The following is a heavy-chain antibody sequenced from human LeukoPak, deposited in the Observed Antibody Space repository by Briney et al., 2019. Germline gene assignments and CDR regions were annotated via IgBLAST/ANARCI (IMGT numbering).Heavy chain of an antibody. Sequence: PGRSLRLSCAASGFTFSSYAMHWVRQAPGKGLEWVAVISYDGSNKYYADSVKGRFTISRDNSKNTLYLQMNSLRAEDTAVYYCATVKNGSPGWYYYYMDVWGKGTTVTVSS. CDR1: GFTFSSYA. D-gene: IGHD2-15*01. CDR2: ISYDGSNK. CDR3: ATVKNGSPGWYYYYMDV. J-gene: IGHJ6*03. V-gene: IGHV3-30-3*01.